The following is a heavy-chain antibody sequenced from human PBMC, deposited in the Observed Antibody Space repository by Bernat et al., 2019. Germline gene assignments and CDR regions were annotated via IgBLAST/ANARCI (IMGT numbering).Heavy chain of an antibody. Sequence: VQLLESGGGLVQPGGSLRLSCAASGFTFSSYAMSWVRQAPGKGLEWVAVIWHDGSNENYADSVKGRFTISRDNSKNTLYLQMNSLKAEDTAVYYCARVSLYGAPASAMDVWGQGTTVTVSS. CDR2: IWHDGSNE. D-gene: IGHD4-17*01. CDR1: GFTFSSYA. V-gene: IGHV3-33*08. J-gene: IGHJ6*02. CDR3: ARVSLYGAPASAMDV.